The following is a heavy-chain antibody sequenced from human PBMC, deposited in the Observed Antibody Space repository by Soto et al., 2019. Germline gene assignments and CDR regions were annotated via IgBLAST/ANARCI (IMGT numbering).Heavy chain of an antibody. V-gene: IGHV6-1*01. CDR2: TYYRSKWYN. CDR3: ARVSAYCSGGSCYAPGSYYGMDV. Sequence: PSQTLSLTCAISGDSVSSNSAAWNWIRQSPSRGLEWLGRTYYRSKWYNDYAASVKSRITINPDTSKNQFSLQLNSVTPEDTAVYYCARVSAYCSGGSCYAPGSYYGMDVWGQGTTVTVSS. D-gene: IGHD2-15*01. CDR1: GDSVSSNSAA. J-gene: IGHJ6*02.